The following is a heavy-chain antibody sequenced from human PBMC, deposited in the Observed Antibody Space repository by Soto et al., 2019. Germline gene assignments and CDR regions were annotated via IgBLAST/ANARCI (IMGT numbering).Heavy chain of an antibody. V-gene: IGHV4-30-2*01. CDR1: GGSISSGGYS. Sequence: SETLSLTCAVSGGSISSGGYSWSWIRQPPGKGLEWIGYIYQSGSTYYNPSLKSRVTISVDRSRNQFSLKLSSVTAADTAVYFCATQSYSNSGAYYYAMDVWGQGTTVTVSS. J-gene: IGHJ6*02. CDR3: ATQSYSNSGAYYYAMDV. D-gene: IGHD4-4*01. CDR2: IYQSGST.